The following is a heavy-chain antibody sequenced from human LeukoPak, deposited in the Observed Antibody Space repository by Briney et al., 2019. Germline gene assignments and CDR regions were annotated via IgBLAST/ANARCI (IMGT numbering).Heavy chain of an antibody. Sequence: GGSLRLSCAASGFTFSSYSMNWVRQAPGKGLEWVSSISSSSYIYYADSVKGRFTISRDNAKNSLYLQMNSLRAEDTAVYYCARDPSRIYYYYYMDVWGKGTTVTVSS. J-gene: IGHJ6*03. V-gene: IGHV3-21*01. CDR2: ISSSSYI. CDR3: ARDPSRIYYYYYMDV. CDR1: GFTFSSYS. D-gene: IGHD2-15*01.